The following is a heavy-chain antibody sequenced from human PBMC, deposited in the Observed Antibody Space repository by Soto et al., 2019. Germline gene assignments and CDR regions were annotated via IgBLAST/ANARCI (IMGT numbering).Heavy chain of an antibody. J-gene: IGHJ5*02. V-gene: IGHV3-7*01. CDR2: IKQDGSEK. Sequence: GGSLRLSCAASGFTFSSYWMSWVRQAPGKGLEWVANIKQDGSEKYYVDSVEGRFTISRDNAKNSLYLQMNSLRAEDTAVYYCARDRVDCSSTSCYFWFDPWGQGTLVTVSS. CDR3: ARDRVDCSSTSCYFWFDP. CDR1: GFTFSSYW. D-gene: IGHD2-2*01.